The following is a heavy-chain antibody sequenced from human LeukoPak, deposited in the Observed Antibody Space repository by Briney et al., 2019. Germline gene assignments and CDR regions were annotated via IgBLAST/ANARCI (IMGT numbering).Heavy chain of an antibody. D-gene: IGHD3-10*01. V-gene: IGHV1-18*01. CDR2: INPDNGNS. Sequence: ASVKVSCKASGYTFTSYAFTWVRQAPGQGLEWMGWINPDNGNSYSAQKFQGRVTMTIDTSTSTAYMELRSLRSDDTAVYYCARIMKISLVRGVNHAFDYWGQGTLVTVSS. CDR1: GYTFTSYA. J-gene: IGHJ4*02. CDR3: ARIMKISLVRGVNHAFDY.